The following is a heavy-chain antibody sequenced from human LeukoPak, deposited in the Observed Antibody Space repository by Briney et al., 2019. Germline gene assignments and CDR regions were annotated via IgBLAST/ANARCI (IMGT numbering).Heavy chain of an antibody. CDR3: VRGHRIVVVVAAILDAFDI. D-gene: IGHD2-15*01. Sequence: ASVKVSCKASGYTFTSYGISWVRQAPGQGLEWMGGIIPIFGTANYAQKFQGRVTITADKSTSTAYMELSSLRSEDTAVYYCVRGHRIVVVVAAILDAFDILGQGTMVTVSS. CDR1: GYTFTSYG. V-gene: IGHV1-69*06. CDR2: IIPIFGTA. J-gene: IGHJ3*02.